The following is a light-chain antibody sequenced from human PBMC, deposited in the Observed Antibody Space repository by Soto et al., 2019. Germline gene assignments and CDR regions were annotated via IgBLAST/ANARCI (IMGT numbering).Light chain of an antibody. CDR2: GAF. J-gene: IGKJ2*01. Sequence: EIVLTQSPGTLSLFPGERATLSCRASQSVSSRNLAWYRQKPGQAPSLLIYGAFNRATGIPDRFSVSGSATDFTLTISRLEHADFALYYCLLYGDSPPAYTFGQGTKLDIK. CDR3: LLYGDSPPAYT. CDR1: QSVSSRN. V-gene: IGKV3-20*01.